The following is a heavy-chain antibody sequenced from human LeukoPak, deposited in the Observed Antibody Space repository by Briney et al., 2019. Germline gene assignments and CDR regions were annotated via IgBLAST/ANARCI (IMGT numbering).Heavy chain of an antibody. J-gene: IGHJ4*02. V-gene: IGHV4-61*02. Sequence: SETLSLTCTVSGASISSGSYYWSWIRQPAGKGLEWIGRIYTSGTTNYSPSLKSRLTISLDTSKNQFSLKLSSVTAADTAVYYCARDSPTSYFDYWGQGTLVTVSS. CDR2: IYTSGTT. CDR1: GASISSGSYY. CDR3: ARDSPTSYFDY.